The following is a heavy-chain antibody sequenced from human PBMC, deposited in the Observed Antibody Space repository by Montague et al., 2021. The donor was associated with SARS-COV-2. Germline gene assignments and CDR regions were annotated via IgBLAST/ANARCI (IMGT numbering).Heavy chain of an antibody. CDR1: GDSISNYY. V-gene: IGHV4-59*01. CDR3: ARSALRSRYFYGVDV. J-gene: IGHJ6*02. CDR2: VFRSGAA. Sequence: SETLSLTCTVSGDSISNYYWSWIRQPPGMGLEWIGYVFRSGAAIYNPPLHSRVIISLDTSKSQFSLRLSSVTAADTAIYYCARSALRSRYFYGVDVWRQGTTVIAS. D-gene: IGHD3-10*01.